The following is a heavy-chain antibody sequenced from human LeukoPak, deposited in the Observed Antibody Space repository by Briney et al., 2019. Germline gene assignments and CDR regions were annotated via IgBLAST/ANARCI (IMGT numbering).Heavy chain of an antibody. CDR1: GFTFSSYS. CDR2: ISWNSGSI. CDR3: AKDRGRWELVA. D-gene: IGHD1-26*01. V-gene: IGHV3-9*01. J-gene: IGHJ4*02. Sequence: GGSLRLSCAASGFTFSSYSMNWVRQAPGKGLEWVSGISWNSGSIGYADSVKGRFTISRDNVKNSLYLQMNSLRAEDTALYYCAKDRGRWELVAWGQGTLVTVSS.